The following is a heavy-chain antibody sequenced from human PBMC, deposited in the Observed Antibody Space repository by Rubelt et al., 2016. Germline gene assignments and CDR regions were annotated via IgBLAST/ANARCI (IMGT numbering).Heavy chain of an antibody. CDR1: GGSISSGGYS. V-gene: IGHV4-30-4*07. Sequence: QVQLQESGPGLVQPSQTLSLTCAVSGGSISSGGYSWSWIRQPPGKGLEWIGYVYYSGSTNYNPSLKSRTTINVETSTNQFHRKLRYGTASDTAGYYCAYSSGYYDEYVQHWGQGTLVTVSS. J-gene: IGHJ1*01. CDR2: VYYSGST. CDR3: AYSSGYYDEYVQH. D-gene: IGHD3-22*01.